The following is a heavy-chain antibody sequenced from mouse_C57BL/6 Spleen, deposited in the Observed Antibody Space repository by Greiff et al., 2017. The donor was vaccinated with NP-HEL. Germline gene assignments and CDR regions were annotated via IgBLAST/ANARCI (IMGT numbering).Heavy chain of an antibody. D-gene: IGHD1-1*01. CDR3: TRRVLLLLQTGAMDY. Sequence: EVKVEESGGGLVQPGGSMKLYCAASGFTFSDAWMDWVRQSPEKGLEWVAEIRNKANNHATYYAESVKGRFTISRDDSKSSVYLQMNSLRAEDTGIYYCTRRVLLLLQTGAMDYWGQGTSVTVSS. CDR1: GFTFSDAW. J-gene: IGHJ4*01. CDR2: IRNKANNHAT. V-gene: IGHV6-6*01.